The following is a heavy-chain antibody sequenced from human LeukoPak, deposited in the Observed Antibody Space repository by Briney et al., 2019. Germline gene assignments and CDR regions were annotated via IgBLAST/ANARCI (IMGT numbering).Heavy chain of an antibody. J-gene: IGHJ5*02. CDR3: ARDLERGVIGGFDP. CDR2: IYYSGST. V-gene: IGHV4-59*01. CDR1: GGSISSYY. Sequence: SETLSLTCTVSGGSISSYYWSWIRQPPGKGLEWIGYIYYSGSTNYNPSLKSRVTISVDTSKNQFSLKLSSVTAADTAVYYCARDLERGVIGGFDPWGQGTLVTVSS. D-gene: IGHD3-10*01.